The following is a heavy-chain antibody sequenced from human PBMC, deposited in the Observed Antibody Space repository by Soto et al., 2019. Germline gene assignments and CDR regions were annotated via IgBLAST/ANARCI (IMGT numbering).Heavy chain of an antibody. CDR2: ISSSSSTI. CDR1: GFTFSSYS. J-gene: IGHJ6*02. Sequence: EVQLVESGGGLVQPGGSLRLSCAASGFTFSSYSMNWVRQAPGKGLEWVSYISSSSSTIYYADSVKGRFTISRDNAKNSLYLQMNSLRDVDTAVYYCARGLTIFGVVIHYYYGMDVWGQGTTVTVSS. V-gene: IGHV3-48*02. CDR3: ARGLTIFGVVIHYYYGMDV. D-gene: IGHD3-3*01.